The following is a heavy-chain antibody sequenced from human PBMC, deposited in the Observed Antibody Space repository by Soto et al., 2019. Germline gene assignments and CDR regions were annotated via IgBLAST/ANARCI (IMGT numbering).Heavy chain of an antibody. CDR2: INHSGST. V-gene: IGHV4-34*01. CDR1: GGSFSGYY. D-gene: IGHD3-3*01. Sequence: PSETLSLTCAVYGGSFSGYYWSWIRQPPGKGLEWIGVINHSGSTNYNPSLKSRVTISVDTSKNQFSLKLSSVTAADTAVYYCARNGSYYDFWSGYYFGGGMDVWGQGTTVTVSS. J-gene: IGHJ6*02. CDR3: ARNGSYYDFWSGYYFGGGMDV.